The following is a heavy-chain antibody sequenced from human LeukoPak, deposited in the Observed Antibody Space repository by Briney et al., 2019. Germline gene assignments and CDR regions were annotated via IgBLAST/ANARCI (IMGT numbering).Heavy chain of an antibody. J-gene: IGHJ4*02. V-gene: IGHV1-2*06. CDR1: GYTFTGYY. D-gene: IGHD4-11*01. Sequence: ASVKVSCKASGYTFTGYYIHWVRQAPGQGLERMGRINPNSGGTNYAQKFQGRVTMTRDTSISTAYMELSRLRSDDTAVYYCARENFYYSFDYWGQGTLVTVSS. CDR3: ARENFYYSFDY. CDR2: INPNSGGT.